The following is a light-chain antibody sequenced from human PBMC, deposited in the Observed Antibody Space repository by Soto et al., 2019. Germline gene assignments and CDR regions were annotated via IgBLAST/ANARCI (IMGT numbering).Light chain of an antibody. CDR2: DVS. J-gene: IGKJ1*01. Sequence: EIVLTQSPGTLSLSPGERATLSCRSSQSVSSSYLAWYQQKPGQAPRLLIYDVSSRATGIPDRFSGSGSGTYCTLTISRLEPEDFALYYCQQYGSSPTFGQGTKVEIK. V-gene: IGKV3-20*01. CDR1: QSVSSSY. CDR3: QQYGSSPT.